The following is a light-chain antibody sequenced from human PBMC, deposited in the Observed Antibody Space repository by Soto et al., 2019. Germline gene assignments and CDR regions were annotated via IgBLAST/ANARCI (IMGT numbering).Light chain of an antibody. V-gene: IGKV1-6*01. CDR1: QDVRHH. Sequence: AIPMTQSPSSLSASVGDRVTISCRASQDVRHHIGWYQQTPGKAPKLLIYGASSLQSGVPSRFSGSGYGTDFTLTISSLQPEDFATYFCLQDSGYSWPFGQGTKVEVK. CDR3: LQDSGYSWP. CDR2: GAS. J-gene: IGKJ1*01.